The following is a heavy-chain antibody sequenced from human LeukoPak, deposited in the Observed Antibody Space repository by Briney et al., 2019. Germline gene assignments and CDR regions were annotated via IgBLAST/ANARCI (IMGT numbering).Heavy chain of an antibody. D-gene: IGHD2-15*01. J-gene: IGHJ6*02. CDR1: GVTFSSYS. CDR3: ARYCSGGSCYFYYGMDV. V-gene: IGHV3-21*01. CDR2: ISISSSYI. Sequence: GGSLRLSCAASGVTFSSYSTNCVRQAPGKGLECVSSISISSSYIYYADSVKGRFTISRDNAKNSLYLQMNRLRAEDTAVYYCARYCSGGSCYFYYGMDVWGQGTTVTVSS.